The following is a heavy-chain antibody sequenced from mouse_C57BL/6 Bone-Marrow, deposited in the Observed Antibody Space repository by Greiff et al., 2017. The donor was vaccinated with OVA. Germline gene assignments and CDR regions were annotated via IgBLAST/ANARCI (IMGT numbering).Heavy chain of an antibody. Sequence: VQRVESDAELVKPGASVEISCKVSGYTFTDHNLHWMKQRPEQGLEWIGYIYPGAGSTKYNEKFKGKATLTADKSSSTAYMQLISLTSEDAAVYFCAQTFSCFDYWGQGTTLTVSS. CDR2: IYPGAGST. CDR3: AQTFSCFDY. J-gene: IGHJ2*01. V-gene: IGHV1-78*01. CDR1: GYTFTDHN.